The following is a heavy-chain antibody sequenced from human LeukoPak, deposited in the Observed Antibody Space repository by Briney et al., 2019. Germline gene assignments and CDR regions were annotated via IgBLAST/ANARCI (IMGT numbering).Heavy chain of an antibody. V-gene: IGHV3-23*01. D-gene: IGHD3-10*01. J-gene: IGHJ4*02. CDR1: GFTFNSYA. Sequence: GGSLRLSCAASGFTFNSYALSWVRQAPGKGLEWVSAVDGSGGYTYYADSVKGRFTISRDNSKNTLYLQMNSLRAEDTAIYYCAKESGPRGVQSAALYWGQGTLVTVSS. CDR2: VDGSGGYT. CDR3: AKESGPRGVQSAALY.